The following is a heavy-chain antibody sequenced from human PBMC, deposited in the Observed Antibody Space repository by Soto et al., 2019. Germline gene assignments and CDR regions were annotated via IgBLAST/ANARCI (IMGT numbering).Heavy chain of an antibody. CDR3: TTYGNSSKGFDY. D-gene: IGHD6-6*01. J-gene: IGHJ4*02. Sequence: EVQLVESGGGLVHPGGSLKLSCAVSGFTFSGSVMHWVRQAPGQGLEWLGRIRSRDSDYATSYTESVKGRVTISRDDSKNTAYLQVSSLKIEDTALYYCTTYGNSSKGFDYWCQGTLVTVSS. CDR2: IRSRDSDYAT. CDR1: GFTFSGSV. V-gene: IGHV3-73*01.